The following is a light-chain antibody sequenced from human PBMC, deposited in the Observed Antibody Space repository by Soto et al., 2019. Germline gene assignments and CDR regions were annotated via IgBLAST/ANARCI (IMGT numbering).Light chain of an antibody. V-gene: IGKV3-20*01. J-gene: IGKJ2*01. Sequence: EIVLTQSPGTLSLSPGERATLSCRASQSVSGTYLAWYQQKPGQAPRLLIHGASSRATGIPDRFSGSGSGTDFTLTISRLEPEDSAVFYCQQYGSSPYTFGQGTKLEIK. CDR2: GAS. CDR1: QSVSGTY. CDR3: QQYGSSPYT.